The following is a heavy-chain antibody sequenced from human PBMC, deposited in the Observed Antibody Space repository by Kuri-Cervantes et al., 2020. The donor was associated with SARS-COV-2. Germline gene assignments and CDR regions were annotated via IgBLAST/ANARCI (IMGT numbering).Heavy chain of an antibody. J-gene: IGHJ5*02. Sequence: GSLRLSCTVSGGSISNYYWSWIRQPPGKGLEWIGYIYHSGSTNYNPSLNSRVTISIDTSKNQFALRLSTVTAADTAVYYRARGGTYYYDRSGFDWFDPWGQGTLVTVSS. CDR1: GGSISNYY. CDR3: ARGGTYYYDRSGFDWFDP. D-gene: IGHD3-22*01. CDR2: IYHSGST. V-gene: IGHV4-59*01.